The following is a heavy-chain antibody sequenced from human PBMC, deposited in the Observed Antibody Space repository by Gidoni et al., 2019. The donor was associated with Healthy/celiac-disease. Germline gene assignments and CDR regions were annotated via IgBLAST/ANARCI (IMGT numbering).Heavy chain of an antibody. V-gene: IGHV4-4*07. CDR1: GGSISSYY. CDR3: ARDLRGYCTNGVCRCMDV. Sequence: QVQLQESGPGLVKPSETLSLTCTVSGGSISSYYWSWIRQPAGKGLEWIGRIYTSGSTNYNPSLKSRVTMSVDTSKNQFSLKLSSVTAADTAVYYCARDLRGYCTNGVCRCMDVWGQGTTVTVSS. D-gene: IGHD2-8*01. J-gene: IGHJ6*02. CDR2: IYTSGST.